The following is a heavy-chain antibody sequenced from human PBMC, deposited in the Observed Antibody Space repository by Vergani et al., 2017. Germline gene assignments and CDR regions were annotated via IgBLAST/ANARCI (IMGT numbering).Heavy chain of an antibody. Sequence: EVQLLESGGDWVQLGGSLRLSGAPSGFSFTTYAMSGVGQAPGKGLGLVSTINTNGDYTRYGDSVKGRFTISRDNSKSTLYLQMNSLRAEDTAIYYCAKGGWNYWFDSWGQGTLVFVS. CDR1: GFSFTTYA. CDR3: AKGGWNYWFDS. J-gene: IGHJ5*01. V-gene: IGHV3-23*01. D-gene: IGHD1-1*01. CDR2: INTNGDYT.